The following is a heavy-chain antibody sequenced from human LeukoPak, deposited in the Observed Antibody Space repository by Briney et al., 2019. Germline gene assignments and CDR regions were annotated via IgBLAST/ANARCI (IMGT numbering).Heavy chain of an antibody. J-gene: IGHJ6*02. CDR2: IYPGDSDT. V-gene: IGHV5-51*01. D-gene: IGHD1-7*01. CDR3: ARGAAGTTPDYYYFGLDV. CDR1: GYRFTDYW. Sequence: RGESLKISCKGSGYRFTDYWIGWVRQLPGKGLEWMGIIYPGDSDTRYSPSFQGQVTISADKSINTAHLQWSSLKASGTAMYYCARGAAGTTPDYYYFGLDVWGQGTTVRVSS.